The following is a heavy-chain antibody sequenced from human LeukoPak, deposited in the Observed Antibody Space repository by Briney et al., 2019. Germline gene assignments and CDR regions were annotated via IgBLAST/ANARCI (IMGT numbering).Heavy chain of an antibody. CDR2: ISSSSNYI. CDR1: GFTFSSYS. J-gene: IGHJ6*02. V-gene: IGHV3-21*01. CDR3: ARDMGYCDSTNCGHYYYGMDV. Sequence: PGGSLRLSCAASGFTFSSYSMNWVRQAPGKGLEWVSSISSSSNYIYYADSVKGRFTISRDNAKNSLVLQMSSLRVGDTGVYYCARDMGYCDSTNCGHYYYGMDVWGQGTTVTVSS. D-gene: IGHD2-2*01.